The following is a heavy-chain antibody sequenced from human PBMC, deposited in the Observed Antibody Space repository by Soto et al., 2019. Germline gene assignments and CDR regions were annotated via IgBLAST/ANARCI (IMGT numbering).Heavy chain of an antibody. CDR3: ATYYSNYVDYYYGMDV. CDR1: GFTFSSYA. J-gene: IGHJ6*02. Sequence: EVQLLESGGGLVQPGGSLRLSCAASGFTFSSYAMSWVRQAPGKGLEWVSAISGSGGSTYYADSVKGRFTISRDNSKNTLYLQMNSLRAEDTSVYYCATYYSNYVDYYYGMDVWGHGTTVTVSS. D-gene: IGHD4-4*01. V-gene: IGHV3-23*01. CDR2: ISGSGGST.